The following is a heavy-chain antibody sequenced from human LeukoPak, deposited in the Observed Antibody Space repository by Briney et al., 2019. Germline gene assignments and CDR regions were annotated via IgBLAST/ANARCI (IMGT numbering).Heavy chain of an antibody. CDR3: AREQGRGVPISEGYMDV. CDR1: GGTFSSYA. D-gene: IGHD3-10*01. Sequence: SVKVSCKASGGTFSSYAISWVRQAPGQGLEWMGGIIPIFGTANYAQKFQGRVTITADESTSTAYMELSSLRSEDTAVYYCAREQGRGVPISEGYMDVWGKGTTVTVSS. V-gene: IGHV1-69*13. J-gene: IGHJ6*03. CDR2: IIPIFGTA.